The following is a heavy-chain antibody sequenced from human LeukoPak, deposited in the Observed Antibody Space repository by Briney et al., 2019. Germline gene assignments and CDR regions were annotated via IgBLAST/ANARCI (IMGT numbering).Heavy chain of an antibody. D-gene: IGHD2-15*01. Sequence: PSETLSLTCTVSGGSISSYYWSWIRQPAGKGLEWIGRIYTSGSTNYNPSLKSRVTMSVDTSKNQFSLKLSSVTAADTAVYYCARGHCSGGSCYPTSSFDIWGQGTMVTVSS. V-gene: IGHV4-4*07. CDR1: GGSISSYY. J-gene: IGHJ3*02. CDR3: ARGHCSGGSCYPTSSFDI. CDR2: IYTSGST.